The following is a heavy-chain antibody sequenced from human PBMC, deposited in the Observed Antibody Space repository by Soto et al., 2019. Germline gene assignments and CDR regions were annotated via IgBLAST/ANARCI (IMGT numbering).Heavy chain of an antibody. CDR1: GFTFSSYG. CDR2: IWYDGSNK. J-gene: IGHJ4*02. V-gene: IGHV3-33*06. Sequence: PGGSLSLSCAASGFTFSSYGMHWVRQAPGKGLEWVAVIWYDGSNKYYADSVKGRFTVSRDNSKNTLYLQMNSLRAEDTAVFYCAKERSSGWSFDYWGQGTLVTVSS. D-gene: IGHD6-19*01. CDR3: AKERSSGWSFDY.